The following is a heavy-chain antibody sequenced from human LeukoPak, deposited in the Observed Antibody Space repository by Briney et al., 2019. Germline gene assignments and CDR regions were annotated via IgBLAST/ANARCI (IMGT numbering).Heavy chain of an antibody. CDR2: INPRGTST. V-gene: IGHV1-46*01. D-gene: IGHD2-2*01. Sequence: ASVKVSCKASGYSFTSHYMHWVRQAPGQGLEWMGLINPRGTSTIYAEKFQGRIIMTRDMSTSTAYMELRSLRSDDTAVYYCARGYCSSTSCSPGGYWGQGTLVTVSS. J-gene: IGHJ4*02. CDR3: ARGYCSSTSCSPGGY. CDR1: GYSFTSHY.